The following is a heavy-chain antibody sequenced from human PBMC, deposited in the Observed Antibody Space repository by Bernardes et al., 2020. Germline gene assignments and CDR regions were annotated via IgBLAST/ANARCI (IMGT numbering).Heavy chain of an antibody. CDR2: IKQDGSEK. CDR3: ARDVKRDGYSPVDY. V-gene: IGHV3-7*01. D-gene: IGHD5-18*01. Sequence: GGSLRLSCAASGFTFSSYWMSWVRQAPGKGLEWVANIKQDGSEKYYVDSVKGRFTISRDNAKNSLYLQMNSLRAEDTAVYYCARDVKRDGYSPVDYWGQGTLVTVSS. CDR1: GFTFSSYW. J-gene: IGHJ4*02.